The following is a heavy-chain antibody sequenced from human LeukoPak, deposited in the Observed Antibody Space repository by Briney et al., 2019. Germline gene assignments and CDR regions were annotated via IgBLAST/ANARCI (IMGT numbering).Heavy chain of an antibody. J-gene: IGHJ4*02. Sequence: ASVKVSCKASGYTFTSYGISWGRHAPGQGLELMGGISAYNGNTNYAQKLQGRVTMTTDTSTSTAYMELRSLRSDDTTVYYCARDPTDYWDYWGQGTLVTVSS. CDR2: ISAYNGNT. V-gene: IGHV1-18*01. CDR3: ARDPTDYWDY. CDR1: GYTFTSYG.